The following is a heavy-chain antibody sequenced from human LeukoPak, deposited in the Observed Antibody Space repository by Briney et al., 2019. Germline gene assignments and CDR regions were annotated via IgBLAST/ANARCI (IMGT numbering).Heavy chain of an antibody. D-gene: IGHD4-17*01. V-gene: IGHV3-11*01. CDR2: ISSGGSTI. CDR3: ATVTTPGYYYYYGMDV. J-gene: IGHJ6*02. CDR1: GFTFSDYY. Sequence: GGSLRLSCAASGFTFSDYYMSWIRQAPGKGLEWVSYISSGGSTIYYADSVKGRFTISRDNAKNSLYLQMNSLRAEDTAVYYCATVTTPGYYYYYGMDVWGQGTTVTVSS.